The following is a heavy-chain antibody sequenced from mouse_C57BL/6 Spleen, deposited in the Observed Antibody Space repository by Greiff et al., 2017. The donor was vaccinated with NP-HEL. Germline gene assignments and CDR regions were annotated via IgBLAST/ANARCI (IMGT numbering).Heavy chain of an antibody. J-gene: IGHJ2*01. CDR3: ARVSITTVLDY. CDR2: IYPGSGNT. D-gene: IGHD1-1*01. V-gene: IGHV1-66*01. CDR1: GYSFTSYY. Sequence: QVQLKQSGPELVKPGASVKISCKASGYSFTSYYIHWVKQRPGQGLEWIGWIYPGSGNTKYNEKFKGKATLTADTSSSTAYMQLSSLTSEDSAVYYCARVSITTVLDYWGQGTTLTVSS.